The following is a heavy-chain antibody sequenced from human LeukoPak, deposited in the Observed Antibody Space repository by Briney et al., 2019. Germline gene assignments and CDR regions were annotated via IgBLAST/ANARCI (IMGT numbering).Heavy chain of an antibody. D-gene: IGHD5-12*01. V-gene: IGHV4-59*01. CDR2: IYYSGST. CDR1: GFTFSSYA. CDR3: ARWSPWIFDY. J-gene: IGHJ4*02. Sequence: PGGSLRLSCAASGFTFSSYAVSWIRQPPGKGLEWIGYIYYSGSTNYNPSLKSRVTISVDTSKNQFSLKLSSVPAADTAVYYCARWSPWIFDYWGQGSLVTVSS.